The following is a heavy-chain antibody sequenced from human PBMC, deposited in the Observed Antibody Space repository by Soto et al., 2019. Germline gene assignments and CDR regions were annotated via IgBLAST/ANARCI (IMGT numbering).Heavy chain of an antibody. J-gene: IGHJ3*02. CDR1: GFTFSSYG. V-gene: IGHV3-30*18. D-gene: IGHD3-3*01. CDR2: ISYDGSNK. CDR3: AKDRGWSGYPTLFDAFDI. Sequence: QVQLVESGGGVVQPGRSLRLSCAASGFTFSSYGMHWVRQAPGKGLEWVAVISYDGSNKYYADSVKGRFTISRDNSKNTLYLQMNSLRAEDTAVYYCAKDRGWSGYPTLFDAFDIWGQGTMVTVSS.